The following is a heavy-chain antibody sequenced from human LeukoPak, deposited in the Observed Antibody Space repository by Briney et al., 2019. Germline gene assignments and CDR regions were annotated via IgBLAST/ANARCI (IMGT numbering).Heavy chain of an antibody. J-gene: IGHJ5*02. D-gene: IGHD2-21*02. CDR1: GGSISSYY. CDR2: IYYSGST. Sequence: SETLSLTCTVSGGSISSYYWSWIRQPPGKGLEWIGYIYYSGSTNYNPSLKSRVTISVDTSKNQFSLKLSSVTAADTAVYYCASSTLAYCGGDCYSGGWFDPWGQGTLVTVSS. V-gene: IGHV4-59*01. CDR3: ASSTLAYCGGDCYSGGWFDP.